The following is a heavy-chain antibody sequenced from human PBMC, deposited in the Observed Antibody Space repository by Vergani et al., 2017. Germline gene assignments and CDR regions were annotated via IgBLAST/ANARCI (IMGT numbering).Heavy chain of an antibody. V-gene: IGHV3-48*04. D-gene: IGHD3-3*01. Sequence: EVQLLESGGGLVQPGGSLRLSCAASGFTFSSYSMNWVRQAPGKGLEWVSSISSSGSTIYYADSVKGRFTISRDNAKNSLYLQMNSLRAEDTAVYYCARAQEAYYDFWSGYIFDYWGQGTLVTVSS. J-gene: IGHJ4*02. CDR1: GFTFSSYS. CDR2: ISSSGSTI. CDR3: ARAQEAYYDFWSGYIFDY.